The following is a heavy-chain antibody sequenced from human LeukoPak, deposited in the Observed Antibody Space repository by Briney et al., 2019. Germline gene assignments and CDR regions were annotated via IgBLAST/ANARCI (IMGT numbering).Heavy chain of an antibody. Sequence: GGSLRLSCEASGVTFSSYVMSWVRQAPGKGPEWVSGISGSGGGTYYADSVKGRFAISRDNSKNTLYLQMNSLRAEDTAVYYCANELGYSYGPLDYWGQGTLVTVSS. V-gene: IGHV3-23*01. CDR1: GVTFSSYV. J-gene: IGHJ4*02. CDR2: ISGSGGGT. CDR3: ANELGYSYGPLDY. D-gene: IGHD5-18*01.